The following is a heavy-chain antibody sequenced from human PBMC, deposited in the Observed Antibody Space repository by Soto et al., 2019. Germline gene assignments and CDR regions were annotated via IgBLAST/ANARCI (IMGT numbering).Heavy chain of an antibody. CDR1: GGYITSINW. J-gene: IGHJ4*02. V-gene: IGHV4-4*02. CDR2: IYHGGNT. Sequence: QVQLQESGPRLVKPSGTLSLTCAVSGGYITSINWWSWVRQPPGKGPEWIGEIYHGGNTYYTPSLQSRVTMSMDKSKNQFSLELTSVTAADTATYYCASGSFVSWVHWGPGILVTVPS. D-gene: IGHD6-13*01. CDR3: ASGSFVSWVH.